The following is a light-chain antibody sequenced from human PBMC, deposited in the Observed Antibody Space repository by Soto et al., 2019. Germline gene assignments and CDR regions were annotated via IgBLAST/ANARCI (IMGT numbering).Light chain of an antibody. Sequence: QSVLTQPRSVSGSPGQSVTISCTGTSSDLGGYNFVSWYQHHPGKAPKLMIYDVSKRPSGVPERFSGSKSGNTASLTISGLQADDEADYYCCSYAGSYNWVFGGGTKLTVL. CDR2: DVS. CDR1: SSDLGGYNF. CDR3: CSYAGSYNWV. V-gene: IGLV2-11*01. J-gene: IGLJ3*02.